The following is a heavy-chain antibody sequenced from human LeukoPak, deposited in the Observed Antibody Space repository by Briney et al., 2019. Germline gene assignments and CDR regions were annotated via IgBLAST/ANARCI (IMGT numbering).Heavy chain of an antibody. D-gene: IGHD1-26*01. Sequence: GGSLRLSCAASGFTFSGSAMHWVRQASGKGLEWAGRIRSKANSYATAYAAPVKGRFTICRDDSKNTAYLQMNSLKTEDTAVYYCTRLSGSYYSVEAFDIWGQGTMVTVSS. V-gene: IGHV3-73*01. CDR2: IRSKANSYAT. CDR3: TRLSGSYYSVEAFDI. J-gene: IGHJ3*02. CDR1: GFTFSGSA.